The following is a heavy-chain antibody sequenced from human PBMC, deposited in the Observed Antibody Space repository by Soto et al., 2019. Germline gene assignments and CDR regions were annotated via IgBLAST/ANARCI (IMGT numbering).Heavy chain of an antibody. CDR3: AREGPVAGNYGMDV. CDR1: GGTFSTYA. CDR2: IIPIFATP. Sequence: QVQLLQSGAEVKKPVSSVKVSCKASGGTFSTYAISWVRQAPGQGLEWMGGIIPIFATPSYAQKFQGRVTITAEQSTSTAYMELSSLRSEDTAVYYCAREGPVAGNYGMDVWGQGTTVTVSS. J-gene: IGHJ6*02. D-gene: IGHD6-19*01. V-gene: IGHV1-69*01.